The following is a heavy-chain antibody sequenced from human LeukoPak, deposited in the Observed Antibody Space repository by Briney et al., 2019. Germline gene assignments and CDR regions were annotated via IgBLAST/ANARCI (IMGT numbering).Heavy chain of an antibody. CDR1: GFTFSRYW. J-gene: IGHJ3*02. CDR2: INSDGSIT. V-gene: IGHV3-74*01. D-gene: IGHD3-10*01. CDR3: ARTYGLDGFDI. Sequence: GRSLRLSCAASGFTFSRYWMHWVRQAPGKGLVWVSRINSDGSITSDADSVKGRFSISRDNAKNTLYLQMNSLRAEDTAVYYCARTYGLDGFDIWGLGTMVTVSS.